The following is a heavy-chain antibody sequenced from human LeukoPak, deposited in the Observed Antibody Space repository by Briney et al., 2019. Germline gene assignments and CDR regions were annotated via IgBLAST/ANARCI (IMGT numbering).Heavy chain of an antibody. V-gene: IGHV4-4*07. Sequence: PWETLRLSCTASGGSISSYYRSWIRQPAGKGLEWIGRIYSSGSTNYNSTLTRRITMSVDTSKNQFSLKLSSVTAADTAVYYCARDGICGETADYWGQGTMVTVSS. J-gene: IGHJ4*03. CDR3: ARDGICGETADY. D-gene: IGHD2-8*01. CDR1: GGSISSYY. CDR2: IYSSGST.